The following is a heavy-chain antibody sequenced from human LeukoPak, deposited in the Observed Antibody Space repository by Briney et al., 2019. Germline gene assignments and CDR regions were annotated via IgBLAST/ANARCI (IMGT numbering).Heavy chain of an antibody. CDR2: ISWNSGSI. D-gene: IGHD3-3*01. J-gene: IGHJ6*02. CDR1: GFTFDDYA. CDR3: AKAGLPAANRYDFWSGYLGPHYYYYYGMDV. Sequence: GGSLRLSCAASGFTFDDYAMHWVRQAPGKGLEWVSGISWNSGSIGYADSVKGRFTISRDNAKNSLYLQMNSLRAEDTALYYCAKAGLPAANRYDFWSGYLGPHYYYYYGMDVWGQGTTVTVSS. V-gene: IGHV3-9*01.